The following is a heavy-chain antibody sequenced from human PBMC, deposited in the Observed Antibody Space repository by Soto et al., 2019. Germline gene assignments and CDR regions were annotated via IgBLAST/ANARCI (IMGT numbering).Heavy chain of an antibody. J-gene: IGHJ2*01. V-gene: IGHV3-33*01. CDR2: IWYDGTNK. CDR1: GFTFSSYG. CDR3: ARGPMTTVNSCGDWYFDL. D-gene: IGHD4-17*01. Sequence: QVQLVESGGGVVQPGRSLRLSCATSGFTFSSYGMHWVRQGPGKGLEWVAVIWYDGTNKYYADSVNGRFTISRDDSKNTLYLQMNSLRAVDTAVYYCARGPMTTVNSCGDWYFDLWGRGPIITVSS.